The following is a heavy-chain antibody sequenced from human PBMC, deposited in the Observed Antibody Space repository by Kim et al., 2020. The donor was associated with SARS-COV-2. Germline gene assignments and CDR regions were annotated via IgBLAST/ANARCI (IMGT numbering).Heavy chain of an antibody. V-gene: IGHV3-48*02. Sequence: GGSLRLSCEASGSGFTFSSHSMNWVRQLPGKRLEWVSYISGVGDRIYYVDSVKGRFIISSDNAKKSLFLQMNSLRDEDTAVYYCARGDDSNAFYYDYWCQGILVTVSS. CDR2: ISGVGDRI. J-gene: IGHJ4*02. D-gene: IGHD3-22*01. CDR1: GSGFTFSSHS. CDR3: ARGDDSNAFYYDY.